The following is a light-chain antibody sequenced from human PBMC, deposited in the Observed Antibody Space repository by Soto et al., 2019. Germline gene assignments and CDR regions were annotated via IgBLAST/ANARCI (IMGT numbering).Light chain of an antibody. CDR2: HDS. Sequence: SYELTQPPSVSVAPGQTATITCGGNNIGNKSVHWYQQKPGQAPVVVVYHDSDRPSGISERFSGSNSGNTATLTISRVEAGDEAVYSCQVWDNDSDHVVFGGGTQLTVL. V-gene: IGLV3-21*02. CDR1: NIGNKS. CDR3: QVWDNDSDHVV. J-gene: IGLJ2*01.